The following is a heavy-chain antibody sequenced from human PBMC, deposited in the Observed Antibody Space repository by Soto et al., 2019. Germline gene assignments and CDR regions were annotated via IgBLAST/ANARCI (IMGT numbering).Heavy chain of an antibody. D-gene: IGHD1-26*01. Sequence: GESLKISCKGSGYSFTSYWISWVRQMPGKGLEWMGRIDPSDSCTNYSPSFQGHVTISADKSISTAYLQWSSLKASATAMYYCASDVGAPAYWGQGTLVTVSS. CDR2: IDPSDSCT. CDR3: ASDVGAPAY. V-gene: IGHV5-10-1*01. J-gene: IGHJ4*02. CDR1: GYSFTSYW.